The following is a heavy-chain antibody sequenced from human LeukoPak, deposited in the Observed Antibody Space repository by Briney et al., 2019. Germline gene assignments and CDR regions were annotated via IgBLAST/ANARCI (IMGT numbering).Heavy chain of an antibody. CDR1: GFTFSSYE. J-gene: IGHJ4*02. V-gene: IGHV3-7*01. CDR3: ARVDSAEKRDFDY. CDR2: IKEGGSVK. D-gene: IGHD3-22*01. Sequence: GGSLRLSCAASGFTFSSYEMNWVRQAPGKGLEWVANIKEGGSVKYYVDSVKGRFTISRDNAKNSAFLQMNCLRAEDTAVYYCARVDSAEKRDFDYWGQGTLVTVSS.